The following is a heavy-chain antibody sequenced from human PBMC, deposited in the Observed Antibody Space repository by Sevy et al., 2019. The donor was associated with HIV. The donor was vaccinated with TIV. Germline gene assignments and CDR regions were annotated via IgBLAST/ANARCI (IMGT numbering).Heavy chain of an antibody. Sequence: GGSLRLSCAASGFTVSSNYMSWVRQAPGKVLEWVSVIYSGGTTYYADSVKGRFTISRDNSKNTLYLQMNNLRAEDTAVYYCAREREFTIFGVLIEYGMDVWGQGTTVTVSS. J-gene: IGHJ6*02. CDR3: AREREFTIFGVLIEYGMDV. V-gene: IGHV3-53*01. CDR1: GFTVSSNY. CDR2: IYSGGTT. D-gene: IGHD3-3*01.